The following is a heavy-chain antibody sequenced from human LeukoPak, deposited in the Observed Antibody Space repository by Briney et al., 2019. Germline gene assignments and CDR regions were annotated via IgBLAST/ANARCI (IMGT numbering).Heavy chain of an antibody. D-gene: IGHD6-13*01. V-gene: IGHV3-23*01. Sequence: GGSLRLSCAASGFTFSSDAMSWVRQAPGKGLEWGSAISGSGGSTYYADSVKGRFTISRDNSKNTLYLQMTSLRAEDTAVYYCAKAIAAAVNDAFDIWGQGTMVTVFS. CDR3: AKAIAAAVNDAFDI. CDR2: ISGSGGST. J-gene: IGHJ3*02. CDR1: GFTFSSDA.